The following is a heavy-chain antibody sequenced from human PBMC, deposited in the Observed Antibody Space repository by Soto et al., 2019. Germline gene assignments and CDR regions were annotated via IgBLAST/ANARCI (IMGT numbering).Heavy chain of an antibody. CDR1: GFTFSSYA. Sequence: EVQLLESGGGLVQPGGSLRLSCAASGFTFSSYAMTWVRQAPGKGLECVSALSGNSGTTYSADSVKGRFTISRDNSRNTLYLQMSSLRAEDTALYYCAKGSKFTIFSANDFWGQGTLVTVSS. V-gene: IGHV3-23*01. J-gene: IGHJ4*02. CDR2: LSGNSGTT. D-gene: IGHD3-3*01. CDR3: AKGSKFTIFSANDF.